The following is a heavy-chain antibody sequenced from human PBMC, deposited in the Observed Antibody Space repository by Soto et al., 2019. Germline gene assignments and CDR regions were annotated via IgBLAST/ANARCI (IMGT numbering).Heavy chain of an antibody. Sequence: SVKVSFQASVYTFIYYYIHWVRQAPGQGLEWMGWFKSNSGDTRFAQKFQGRVTMTGDTSISTAYMELSSLRSDDTAVYYCARDSATMAGSFFDYWGQGTLVTVSS. V-gene: IGHV1-2*02. D-gene: IGHD1-26*01. CDR2: FKSNSGDT. CDR3: ARDSATMAGSFFDY. CDR1: VYTFIYYY. J-gene: IGHJ4*02.